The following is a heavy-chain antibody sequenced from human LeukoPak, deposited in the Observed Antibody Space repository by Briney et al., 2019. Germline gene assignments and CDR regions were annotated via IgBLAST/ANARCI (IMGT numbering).Heavy chain of an antibody. CDR3: AREGTRSSRGFQYFGMDV. CDR2: MTFDGTAG. Sequence: GGSLRLSCEAPGFTFSDYYMSWIRQAPGKGLEWLSYMTFDGTAGFYADSVRGRFIISRDNAKNSLYLQINSLTADDSAIYYCAREGTRSSRGFQYFGMDVWGQGTTVTVSS. CDR1: GFTFSDYY. J-gene: IGHJ6*02. D-gene: IGHD2-15*01. V-gene: IGHV3-11*01.